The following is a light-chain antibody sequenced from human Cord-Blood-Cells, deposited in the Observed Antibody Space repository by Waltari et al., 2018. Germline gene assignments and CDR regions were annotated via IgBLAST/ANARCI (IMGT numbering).Light chain of an antibody. J-gene: IGKJ3*01. CDR3: QKYNNWPRV. V-gene: IGKV3-15*01. CDR1: QSVSSN. Sequence: EIVMTQSPATLSVSPCERATLSCRASQSVSSNLAWYQQKPGQAPRLLIYGASTRATGIPARFSGSGSGTEFTLTISSLQSEDFAVYYCQKYNNWPRVFGPGTKVDIK. CDR2: GAS.